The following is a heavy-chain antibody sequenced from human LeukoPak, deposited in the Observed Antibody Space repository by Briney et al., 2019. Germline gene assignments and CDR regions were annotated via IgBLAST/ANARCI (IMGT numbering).Heavy chain of an antibody. CDR3: AKDVQGTYGSGSYYSH. D-gene: IGHD3-10*01. V-gene: IGHV3-9*01. J-gene: IGHJ4*02. CDR2: ISWSSGSI. Sequence: GGSLRLSCAASGFTFDDYAMHWVRQAPGKGLEWVSGISWSSGSIGYADSVKGRFTISRDNAKNSLYLQMNSLGAEDAALYYCAKDVQGTYGSGSYYSHWGQGTLVTVSS. CDR1: GFTFDDYA.